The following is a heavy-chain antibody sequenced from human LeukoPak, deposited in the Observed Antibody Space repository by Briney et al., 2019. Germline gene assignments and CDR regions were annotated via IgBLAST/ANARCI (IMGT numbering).Heavy chain of an antibody. CDR1: GGSISSSSYY. J-gene: IGHJ4*02. Sequence: SETLSLTCTVSGGSISSSSYYRGWIRQPPGKGLEWIGNIYYSGSTYYNPSLRSRVTISVDTSKNQFSLKLNSVTAADTAVYYCARQGGSYYTPFDSWGQGTLVTVSS. D-gene: IGHD1-26*01. CDR3: ARQGGSYYTPFDS. CDR2: IYYSGST. V-gene: IGHV4-39*01.